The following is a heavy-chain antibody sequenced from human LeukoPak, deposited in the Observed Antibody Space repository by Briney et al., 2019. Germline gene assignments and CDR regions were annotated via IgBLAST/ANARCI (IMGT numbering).Heavy chain of an antibody. J-gene: IGHJ6*02. Sequence: GASVKVSCKASGYTFTSYDINWVRQATGQGLEWMGWMNPNSGNTGYAQKFQGRVTMTRNTSISTAYMELSSLRSEDTAVYYCARVGNYYDSSGYSKRNYYYYYGMDVWGQGTTVTVSS. CDR2: MNPNSGNT. V-gene: IGHV1-8*01. CDR3: ARVGNYYDSSGYSKRNYYYYYGMDV. D-gene: IGHD3-22*01. CDR1: GYTFTSYD.